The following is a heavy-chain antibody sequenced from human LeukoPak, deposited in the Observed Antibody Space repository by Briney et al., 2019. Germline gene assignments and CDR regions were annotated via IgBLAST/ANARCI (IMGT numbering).Heavy chain of an antibody. CDR3: ARQEGNYYYDSSGSH. Sequence: PGRSLRLSCAASGFTFSSYGMHWVRQAPGKGLEWVAVISYDGSNKYYADSVKGRFTISRDNSKNTLYLQMNSLRAEDTAVYYCARQEGNYYYDSSGSHWGQGTLVTVSS. CDR1: GFTFSSYG. J-gene: IGHJ4*02. V-gene: IGHV3-30*03. D-gene: IGHD3-22*01. CDR2: ISYDGSNK.